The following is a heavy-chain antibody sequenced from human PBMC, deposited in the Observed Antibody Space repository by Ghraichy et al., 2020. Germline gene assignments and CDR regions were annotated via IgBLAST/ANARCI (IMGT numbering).Heavy chain of an antibody. CDR3: AREHVIWSGSHRGVDV. Sequence: SETLSLTCTVSGGSISRSGDYYWSWIRQPPGKGLEWIGHIYYSGNTYYKSSLKSRATISVDTSRNQFSLKLSSVTATDTAVYFCAREHVIWSGSHRGVDVWGQGTTVTVSS. V-gene: IGHV4-30-4*01. CDR2: IYYSGNT. CDR1: GGSISRSGDYY. D-gene: IGHD3-3*01. J-gene: IGHJ6*02.